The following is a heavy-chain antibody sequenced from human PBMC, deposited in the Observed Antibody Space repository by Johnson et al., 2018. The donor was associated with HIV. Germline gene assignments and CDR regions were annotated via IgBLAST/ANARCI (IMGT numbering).Heavy chain of an antibody. Sequence: QVQLVESGGGVVQPGRSLRLSCAASGFIFNDYPMYWVRQPPGKGLEWVAVISFDGSNKYYADSVKGRFSISRDNSKNTLYLQMNSLRAEDTSVYYCASHVGSSVGSAFDIWGQGTMVTVSS. D-gene: IGHD6-6*01. CDR3: ASHVGSSVGSAFDI. CDR1: GFIFNDYP. V-gene: IGHV3-30*04. J-gene: IGHJ3*02. CDR2: ISFDGSNK.